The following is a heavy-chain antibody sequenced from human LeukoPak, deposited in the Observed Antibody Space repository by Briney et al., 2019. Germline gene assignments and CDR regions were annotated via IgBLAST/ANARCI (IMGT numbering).Heavy chain of an antibody. J-gene: IGHJ4*02. D-gene: IGHD5-12*01. V-gene: IGHV1-8*03. CDR2: MNPNSGNT. Sequence: ASVKVSCKASGYTFTSYDINWVRQATGQGLEWMGWMNPNSGNTGYAQKFQGRVTITRNTSVSTAYMELSSLRSEDTAVYYCARSLVARLPDYWGQGTLVTVSS. CDR3: ARSLVARLPDY. CDR1: GYTFTSYD.